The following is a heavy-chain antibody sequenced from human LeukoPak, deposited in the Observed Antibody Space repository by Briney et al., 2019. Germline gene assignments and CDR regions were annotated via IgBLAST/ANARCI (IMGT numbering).Heavy chain of an antibody. D-gene: IGHD2-2*01. CDR1: GYTFTGYY. V-gene: IGHV7-4-1*02. J-gene: IGHJ6*04. CDR2: INTNTGNP. CDR3: ASGIVVVPAAIGIMDV. Sequence: ASVKVSCKASGYTFTGYYMHWVRQAPGQGLEWMGWINTNTGNPTYAQGFTGRFVFSLDTSVSTAYLQISSLKAEDTAVYYCASGIVVVPAAIGIMDVWGKGTTVTVSS.